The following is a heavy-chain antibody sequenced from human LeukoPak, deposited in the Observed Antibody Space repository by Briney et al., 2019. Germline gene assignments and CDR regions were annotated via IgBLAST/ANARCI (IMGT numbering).Heavy chain of an antibody. J-gene: IGHJ5*02. Sequence: LETLSLTCTVSGGPISSSFWSWIRQPPGKGLEWIGHIYYSGSTNYNPSLKSRVTMSVDTSKNQFSLKLSSVTAADTAVYYCARGTKMVGPWGQGTLVTVSS. CDR2: IYYSGST. V-gene: IGHV4-59*01. CDR1: GGPISSSF. CDR3: ARGTKMVGP. D-gene: IGHD2-8*01.